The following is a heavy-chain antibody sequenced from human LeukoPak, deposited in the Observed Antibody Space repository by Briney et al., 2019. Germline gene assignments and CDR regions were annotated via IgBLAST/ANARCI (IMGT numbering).Heavy chain of an antibody. CDR3: AKDGEGIAAT. Sequence: ASVKVSCKASGGTFSSYAISWVRQAPGQGLEWMGWINPNSGGTNYAQKFQGRVTMTRDTSISTAYMELSRLRSDDTAVYYCAKDGEGIAATWGQGTLVTVSS. CDR2: INPNSGGT. J-gene: IGHJ4*02. D-gene: IGHD6-13*01. CDR1: GGTFSSYA. V-gene: IGHV1-2*02.